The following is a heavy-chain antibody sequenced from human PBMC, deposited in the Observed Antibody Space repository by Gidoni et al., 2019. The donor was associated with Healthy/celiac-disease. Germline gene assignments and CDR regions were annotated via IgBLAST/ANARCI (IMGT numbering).Heavy chain of an antibody. V-gene: IGHV3-48*03. CDR1: GFPFSSYE. J-gene: IGHJ6*02. CDR3: ARRRAARRELSFGMDV. Sequence: VHLVESGGGLVPPGGSLRLSCAASGFPFSSYEMNWVRQAPGKGLEWVSYISRSGSTIYYADSVKGRLTISRENAKNSLYLQMNSLRAEDTAVYYGARRRAARRELSFGMDVWGQGTTVTVAS. D-gene: IGHD6-6*01. CDR2: ISRSGSTI.